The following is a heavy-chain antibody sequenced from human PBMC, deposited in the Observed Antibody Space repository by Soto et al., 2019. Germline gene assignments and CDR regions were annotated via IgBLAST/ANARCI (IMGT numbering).Heavy chain of an antibody. J-gene: IGHJ6*02. CDR2: INPSGGST. D-gene: IGHD1-26*01. CDR3: ARSPWDGYYYYAMDV. Sequence: ASVKVSCKASGYTFTSYYMHWVRQAPGQGLEWMGIINPSGGSTSYAQKFQGRVTMTRDTSTSTVYMELSSLRSEDTAVYYCARSPWDGYYYYAMDVWGQGTTVTVSS. CDR1: GYTFTSYY. V-gene: IGHV1-46*01.